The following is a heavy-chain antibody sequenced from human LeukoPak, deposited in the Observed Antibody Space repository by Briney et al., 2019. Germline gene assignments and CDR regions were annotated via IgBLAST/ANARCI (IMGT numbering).Heavy chain of an antibody. CDR1: GGSISSSNW. CDR2: IYHSGST. Sequence: SETLSLTCAVSGGSISSSNWWSWVRQPPGKGLEWIGEIYHSGSTNYNPSLKSRVTISVDKSKNQFSLKLSSVTAADTAVYYCARHRDAGYSSSWSPWGQGTLVTVSS. J-gene: IGHJ5*02. CDR3: ARHRDAGYSSSWSP. V-gene: IGHV4-4*02. D-gene: IGHD6-13*01.